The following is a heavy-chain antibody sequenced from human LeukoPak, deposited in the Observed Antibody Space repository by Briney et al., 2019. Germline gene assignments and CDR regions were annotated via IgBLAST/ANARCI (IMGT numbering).Heavy chain of an antibody. CDR2: ISSNGGAT. D-gene: IGHD6-13*01. CDR1: GFTFSNFA. Sequence: GGSLRLSCSASGFTFSNFAMHWVRQAPGKGLEYVSTISSNGGATSYADSVKGRFTISRDNSKNTLYLQMSSLRPEDTAVYYCVKDPGYSSSWYFDYWGQGTLVPVSS. J-gene: IGHJ4*02. V-gene: IGHV3-64D*06. CDR3: VKDPGYSSSWYFDY.